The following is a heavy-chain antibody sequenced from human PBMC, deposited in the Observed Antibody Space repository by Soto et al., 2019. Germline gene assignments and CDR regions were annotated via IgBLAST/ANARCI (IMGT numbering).Heavy chain of an antibody. J-gene: IGHJ6*02. V-gene: IGHV3-11*01. D-gene: IGHD2-2*02. CDR3: ARGGLTTIPLTLGYYGMDV. Sequence: GSLRLSCAASGFTFSDYYMSWIRQAPGKGLEWVSYISSSGSTIYYADSVKGRFTISRDNAKNSLYLQMNSLSAEDTAVYYCARGGLTTIPLTLGYYGMDVWGQGTTVTVSS. CDR2: ISSSGSTI. CDR1: GFTFSDYY.